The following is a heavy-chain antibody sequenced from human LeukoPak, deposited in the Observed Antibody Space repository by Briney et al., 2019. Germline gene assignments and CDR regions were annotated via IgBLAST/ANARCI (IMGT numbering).Heavy chain of an antibody. V-gene: IGHV4-34*04. J-gene: IGHJ4*02. Sequence: SGTPFHTSAVYGGSFCGGFWSWCRQPLRERREWIGEINHRGGANNNPSPTCRGDISDATAKHRISLKLNSVTAADTALNYCARGRVHSDSGKRGDYFDYWGQGTLVTVSS. CDR2: INHRGGA. D-gene: IGHD3-10*01. CDR3: ARGRVHSDSGKRGDYFDY. CDR1: GGSFCGGF.